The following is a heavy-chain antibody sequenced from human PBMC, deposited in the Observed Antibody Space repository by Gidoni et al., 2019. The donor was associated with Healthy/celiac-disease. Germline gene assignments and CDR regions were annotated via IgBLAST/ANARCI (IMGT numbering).Heavy chain of an antibody. CDR3: ARGAATYYYDSSGYQADY. CDR1: GGSISSGGYY. Sequence: QVQLQESGPGLVKPSQTLSLTCTVSGGSISSGGYYWSWIRQHPGKGLEWIGYIYYSGSTYHNPSLKSRVTISVDTSKNQFSLKLSSVTAADTAVYYCARGAATYYYDSSGYQADYWGQGTLVTVSS. D-gene: IGHD3-22*01. CDR2: IYYSGST. J-gene: IGHJ4*02. V-gene: IGHV4-31*03.